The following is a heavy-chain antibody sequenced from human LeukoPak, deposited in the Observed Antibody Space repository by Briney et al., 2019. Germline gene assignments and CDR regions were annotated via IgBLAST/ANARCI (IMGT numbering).Heavy chain of an antibody. Sequence: GESLRLSCAASGFTFSSYWMHWVRQAPGKGLVWVSRINSDGSNTSYADSVKGRFTISRDNAKNTLYLQMNSLRAEDTAVYYCAREDIVVVPAMGYWGQGTLVTVS. CDR2: INSDGSNT. CDR1: GFTFSSYW. CDR3: AREDIVVVPAMGY. V-gene: IGHV3-74*01. D-gene: IGHD2-2*01. J-gene: IGHJ4*02.